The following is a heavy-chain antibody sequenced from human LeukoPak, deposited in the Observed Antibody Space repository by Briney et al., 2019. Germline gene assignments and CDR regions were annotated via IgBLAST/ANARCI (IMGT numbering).Heavy chain of an antibody. CDR2: IRSTANTYAT. V-gene: IGHV3-73*01. Sequence: GGSLRLSCAASGFTFSGSAIHWVRQASGKGLEWVGHIRSTANTYATAYAASVQGRFTIFRDDSKKTVYLQMNSLKTEDTAVYYCTRHNLEGAFDYWGQGTLVTVSS. J-gene: IGHJ4*02. CDR3: TRHNLEGAFDY. D-gene: IGHD1-26*01. CDR1: GFTFSGSA.